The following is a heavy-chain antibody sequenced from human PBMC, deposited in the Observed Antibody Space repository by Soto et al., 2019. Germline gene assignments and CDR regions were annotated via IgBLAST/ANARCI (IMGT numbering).Heavy chain of an antibody. CDR3: ATSFGSGYRAFDY. Sequence: QVQLVQSGAEVKKPGSSVKVSCKASGDTFNFYTINWVRQAPGLGLEWMGRFNPILSMSNSALRFQGRVTLTADKSTSTAYMVLSSLRSDDTAVYHCATSFGSGYRAFDYWGQGVLVTVSS. CDR2: FNPILSMS. CDR1: GDTFNFYT. J-gene: IGHJ4*02. D-gene: IGHD3-10*01. V-gene: IGHV1-69*02.